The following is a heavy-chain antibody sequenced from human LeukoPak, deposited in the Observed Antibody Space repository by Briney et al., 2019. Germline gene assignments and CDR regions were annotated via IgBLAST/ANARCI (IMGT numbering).Heavy chain of an antibody. CDR3: AKHQLSYYDS. D-gene: IGHD3-22*01. Sequence: GGSLRLSCAASGFTFDDYGMSWVRQAPGKGLEWVSGINWNGGSTGYADSVKGRFTISRDNSKNTLYLQMNSLRADDTAVYYCAKHQLSYYDSWGQGTLVTVSS. CDR2: INWNGGST. CDR1: GFTFDDYG. J-gene: IGHJ4*02. V-gene: IGHV3-20*04.